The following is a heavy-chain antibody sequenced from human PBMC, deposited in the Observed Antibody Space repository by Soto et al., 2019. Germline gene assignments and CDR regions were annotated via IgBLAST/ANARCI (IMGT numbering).Heavy chain of an antibody. CDR3: ARSWQQLVPFAY. D-gene: IGHD6-13*01. CDR2: ISSSGSTI. J-gene: IGHJ4*02. V-gene: IGHV3-48*03. CDR1: GFTFSSYE. Sequence: PGGSLRLSCAASGFTFSSYEMNWVRQAPGKGLEWVSYISSSGSTIYYADSVKGRFTISRDNAKNSLYLQMNSLRAEDTAVYYCARSWQQLVPFAYWGQGTLVTVSS.